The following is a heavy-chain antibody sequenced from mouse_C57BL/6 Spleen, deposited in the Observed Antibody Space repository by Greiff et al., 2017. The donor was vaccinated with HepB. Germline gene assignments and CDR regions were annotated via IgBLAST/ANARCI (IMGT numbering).Heavy chain of an antibody. CDR1: GYTFTDYY. CDR2: INPYNGGT. D-gene: IGHD1-1*01. V-gene: IGHV1-19*01. Sequence: VQLKESGPVLVKPGASVKMSCKASGYTFTDYYMNWVKQSHGKSLEWIGVINPYNGGTSYNQKFKGKATLTVDKSSSTAYMELNSLTSEDSAVYYCAYYYGSSYDAMDYWGQGTSVTVSS. CDR3: AYYYGSSYDAMDY. J-gene: IGHJ4*01.